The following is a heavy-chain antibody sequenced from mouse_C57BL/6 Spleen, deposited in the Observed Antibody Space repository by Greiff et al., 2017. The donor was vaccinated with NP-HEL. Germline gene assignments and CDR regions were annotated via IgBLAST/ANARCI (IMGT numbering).Heavy chain of an antibody. CDR1: GYTFTSYW. V-gene: IGHV1-72*01. CDR2: IDPNSGGT. CDR3: ARRTTVVATEGWYFDV. D-gene: IGHD1-1*01. J-gene: IGHJ1*03. Sequence: QVQLQQPGAELVKPGASVKLSCKASGYTFTSYWMHWVKQRPGRGLEWIGRIDPNSGGTKYNEKFKSKATLTVDKPSSTAYMQLSSLTSEDSAVYYCARRTTVVATEGWYFDVWGTGTTVTVSS.